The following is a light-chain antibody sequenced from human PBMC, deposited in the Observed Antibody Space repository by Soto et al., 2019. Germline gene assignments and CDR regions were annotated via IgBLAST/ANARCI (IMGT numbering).Light chain of an antibody. CDR3: TSYTNRSTLGV. CDR2: EVS. J-gene: IGLJ1*01. Sequence: QSVLTQPASVSGSPGQSITISCAGTSSDVGAYNYVSWYQQHPGKAPKLMIYEVSNRPSGVSNRFSGSKSGDTASLTISGLQAEVEAAYYSTSYTNRSTLGVFGTGTKVTVL. CDR1: SSDVGAYNY. V-gene: IGLV2-14*01.